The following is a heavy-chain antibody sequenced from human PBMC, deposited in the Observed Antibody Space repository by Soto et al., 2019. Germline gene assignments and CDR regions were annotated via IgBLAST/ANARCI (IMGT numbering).Heavy chain of an antibody. J-gene: IGHJ6*02. CDR1: GFTFSGYW. V-gene: IGHV3-7*01. CDR3: ARDKSTDFWSGYYTYYYYGMDV. Sequence: PGGSLRLSCAASGFTFSGYWMSWVRQSPGKGLEWVANIKQDGSEKYYVDSVKGRFTISRDNAKNSLYLQMNSLRAEGTAVYYCARDKSTDFWSGYYTYYYYGMDVWGQGTTVTVSS. D-gene: IGHD3-3*01. CDR2: IKQDGSEK.